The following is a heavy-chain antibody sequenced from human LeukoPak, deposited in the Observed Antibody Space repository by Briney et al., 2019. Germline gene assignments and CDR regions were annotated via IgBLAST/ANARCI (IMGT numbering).Heavy chain of an antibody. D-gene: IGHD1-26*01. CDR2: TKQDGSEK. CDR3: ARDGVGASYLPNFDY. CDR1: GFTFSSYW. V-gene: IGHV3-7*01. Sequence: SGGSLRLSCAASGFTFSSYWMSWVRQAPGKGLEWVANTKQDGSEKYYVDSVKGRFTISRDNAKNSLYLQMNSLRAEDTAVYYCARDGVGASYLPNFDYWGQGTLVTVSS. J-gene: IGHJ4*02.